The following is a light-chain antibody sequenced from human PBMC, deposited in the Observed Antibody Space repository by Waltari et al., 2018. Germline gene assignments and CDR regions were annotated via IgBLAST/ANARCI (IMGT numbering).Light chain of an antibody. CDR3: QQHHSAPLT. J-gene: IGKJ4*01. CDR2: WAS. Sequence: DFVMTQSPDSLAVSLGESATINCRSSQSVLSNNQTYLAWYQQKPGHPPKLLIYWASTRASGVPDRFGGSGSGTDFTLTISSLQAEDVAVYYCQQHHSAPLTFGGGTKVEI. V-gene: IGKV4-1*01. CDR1: QSVLSNNQTY.